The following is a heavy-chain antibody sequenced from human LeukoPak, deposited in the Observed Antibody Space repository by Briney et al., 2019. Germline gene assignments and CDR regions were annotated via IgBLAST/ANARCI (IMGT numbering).Heavy chain of an antibody. Sequence: SETLSLTCTVSGASISSYYWSWIRQPPGKGLEWIGYVYYSGSTNYNPSPKSRVTISVDKSKNQFSLKLSSVTAADTAVYYCARVPQLRPPFDAFDIWGQGTMVTVSS. CDR1: GASISSYY. V-gene: IGHV4-59*12. CDR3: ARVPQLRPPFDAFDI. J-gene: IGHJ3*02. D-gene: IGHD5-12*01. CDR2: VYYSGST.